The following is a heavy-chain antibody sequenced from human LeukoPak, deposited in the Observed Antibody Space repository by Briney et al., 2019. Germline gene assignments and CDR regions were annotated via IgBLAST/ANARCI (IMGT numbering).Heavy chain of an antibody. V-gene: IGHV3-30-3*01. CDR1: GFTFSDYY. J-gene: IGHJ4*02. D-gene: IGHD3-3*01. CDR2: ISYDGSNK. CDR3: ARAESRSDTYYDFWSGYYYFDY. Sequence: GGSLRLSCAASGFTFSDYYMSWIRQAPGKGLEWVAVISYDGSNKYYADSVKGRFTISRDNSKNTLYLQMNSLRAEDTAVYYCARAESRSDTYYDFWSGYYYFDYWGQGTLVTVSS.